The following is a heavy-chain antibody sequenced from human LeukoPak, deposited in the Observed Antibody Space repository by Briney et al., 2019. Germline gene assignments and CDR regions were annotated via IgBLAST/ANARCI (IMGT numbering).Heavy chain of an antibody. D-gene: IGHD5-24*01. CDR3: ARGSRDGYKKGARVYFDY. J-gene: IGHJ4*02. CDR2: IYTSGST. Sequence: SETLSLTCTVSGGSISSGSYYWSWIRQPAGKGLEWIGRIYTSGSTNYNPSLKSRVTISVDTSKNQFSLKLSSVTAADTAVYYCARGSRDGYKKGARVYFDYWGQGTLVTVSS. V-gene: IGHV4-61*02. CDR1: GGSISSGSYY.